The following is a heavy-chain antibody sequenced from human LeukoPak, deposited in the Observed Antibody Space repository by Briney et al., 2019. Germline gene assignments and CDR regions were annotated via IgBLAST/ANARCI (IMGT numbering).Heavy chain of an antibody. V-gene: IGHV1-3*01. CDR2: INAGNGNT. Sequence: GASVKVSCKASGYTFTGNAMHWVRQAPGQRLEWMGWINAGNGNTKYSQKFQGRVTITRDTSASTAYMELSSLRSEDTAVYYCARDLGEWLCLDYWGQGTLVTVSS. J-gene: IGHJ4*02. D-gene: IGHD3-3*01. CDR1: GYTFTGNA. CDR3: ARDLGEWLCLDY.